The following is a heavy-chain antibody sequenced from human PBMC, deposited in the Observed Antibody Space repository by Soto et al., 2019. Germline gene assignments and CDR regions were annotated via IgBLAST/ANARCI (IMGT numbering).Heavy chain of an antibody. V-gene: IGHV3-53*01. D-gene: IGHD3-10*01. Sequence: EVQLVESGGGLIQPGGSLKLSCAASGFTVGNNYMSWVRQAPGKGLEWVSLIYSTGTTKYADSVKGRFTVSRDNAKNTLYLQMNSLRAEDRAVYYCAKDGRGSGSHYNSFGYWGQGTLVTVSS. CDR3: AKDGRGSGSHYNSFGY. CDR2: IYSTGTT. CDR1: GFTVGNNY. J-gene: IGHJ4*02.